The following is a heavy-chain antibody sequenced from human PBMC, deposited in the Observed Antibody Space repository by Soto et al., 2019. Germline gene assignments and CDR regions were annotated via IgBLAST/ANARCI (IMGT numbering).Heavy chain of an antibody. D-gene: IGHD1-26*01. Sequence: QVQLQESGPGLVKPSQTLSLTCTVSGGSISSGGYYWSWIRKHPGKGLEWIGYIYYSGSTYYNPSLKSSVTTSVDTSNKQFSLKLSSVTAADTAVYYCARVGGGATFDYWGQGTLVTVSS. CDR3: ARVGGGATFDY. CDR2: IYYSGST. J-gene: IGHJ4*02. CDR1: GGSISSGGYY. V-gene: IGHV4-31*03.